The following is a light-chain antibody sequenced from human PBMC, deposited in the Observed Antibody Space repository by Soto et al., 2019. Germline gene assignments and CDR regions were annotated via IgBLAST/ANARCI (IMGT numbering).Light chain of an antibody. CDR1: SGHSSYA. CDR2: LNSDGSH. Sequence: QPVLTQSPSASASLGASVKLTCTLSSGHSSYAIAWHQQQPEKGPRYLMKLNSDGSHSKGDGIPDRFSGSSSGAERYLTISSRQSEDESEYYCQTWGTGIGVFGGGTKLTVL. J-gene: IGLJ3*02. V-gene: IGLV4-69*01. CDR3: QTWGTGIGV.